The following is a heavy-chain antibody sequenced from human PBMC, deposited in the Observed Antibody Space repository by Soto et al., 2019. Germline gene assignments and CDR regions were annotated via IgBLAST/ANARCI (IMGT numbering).Heavy chain of an antibody. CDR1: GFTFSSYW. CDR2: IKGDGTYT. J-gene: IGHJ4*02. D-gene: IGHD1-26*01. CDR3: ARDRGPYYTDY. V-gene: IGHV3-74*01. Sequence: EVQLMESGGGLVQPGGSLRLPCVVSGFTFSSYWMQWVRQAPGKGPVWISRIKGDGTYTAYADSVKGRFTISRDNAKNTLYLQMNSLRDEDTAVYYCARDRGPYYTDYWGQGTLVTVSS.